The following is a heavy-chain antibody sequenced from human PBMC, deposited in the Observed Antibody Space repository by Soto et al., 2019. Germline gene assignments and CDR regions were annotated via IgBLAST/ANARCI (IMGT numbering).Heavy chain of an antibody. D-gene: IGHD1-1*01. J-gene: IGHJ4*02. Sequence: EVQLVESGGGLVKPGESLRLSCVASGFTFTTVWMNRVRQAPGKGPEWLGRVKTKAEGATTDYAAPAKGRFTILRDDSINTVYLQMTSLRIEDTALYYCTSRIRTTNDNWGQGTLVTVSS. CDR3: TSRIRTTNDN. CDR1: GFTFTTVW. V-gene: IGHV3-15*07. CDR2: VKTKAEGATT.